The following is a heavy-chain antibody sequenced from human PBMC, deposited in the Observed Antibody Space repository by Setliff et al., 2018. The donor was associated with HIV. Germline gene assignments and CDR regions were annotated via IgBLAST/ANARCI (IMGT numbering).Heavy chain of an antibody. CDR1: GGSFRNYA. J-gene: IGHJ3*01. CDR2: IIPLLGTP. D-gene: IGHD6-19*01. CDR3: AIDRSGIAVAAPDAFDV. V-gene: IGHV1-69*06. Sequence: GASVKVSCKASGGSFRNYAINWVRQAPGQGLEWMGGIIPLLGTPNYAHKFQGRVTITADKYSSTVYMELSSLRSEDSAVFYCAIDRSGIAVAAPDAFDVWGQGTMVTVSS.